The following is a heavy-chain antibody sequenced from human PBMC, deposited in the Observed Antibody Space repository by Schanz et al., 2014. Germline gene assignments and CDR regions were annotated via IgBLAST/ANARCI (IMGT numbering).Heavy chain of an antibody. Sequence: QAQLMESGRGVVQPGTSLILSCSVSGFSLNTYGIHWFRQPAGKGLEWVAVIWNNGVTKYYADSVRGRFTISRDRFQNTLYLRMSSLRAEDTAVYYCARPRCDYGEVDYWGQGTLVTVSS. CDR1: GFSLNTYG. CDR2: IWNNGVTK. V-gene: IGHV3-33*01. D-gene: IGHD4-17*01. CDR3: ARPRCDYGEVDY. J-gene: IGHJ4*02.